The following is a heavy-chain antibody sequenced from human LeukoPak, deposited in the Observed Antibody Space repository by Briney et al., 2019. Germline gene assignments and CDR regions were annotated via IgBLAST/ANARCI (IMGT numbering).Heavy chain of an antibody. J-gene: IGHJ6*03. Sequence: SETLPLTCTVSGGSISSYCWSWIRQPPGKGLEWIGYIYYSGSTNYNPSLKSRVTISVDTSKNQFSLKLSSVTAADTAVYYCARGYTYYYDSSGYGATGYYYYYMDVWGKGTTVTVSS. CDR2: IYYSGST. V-gene: IGHV4-59*01. D-gene: IGHD3-22*01. CDR1: GGSISSYC. CDR3: ARGYTYYYDSSGYGATGYYYYYMDV.